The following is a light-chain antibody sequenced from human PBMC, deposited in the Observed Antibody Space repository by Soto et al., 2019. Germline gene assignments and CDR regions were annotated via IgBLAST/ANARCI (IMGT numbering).Light chain of an antibody. CDR3: QQHGGSPRYT. CDR1: QSVSSDY. V-gene: IGKV3-20*01. CDR2: GAS. Sequence: EIVLTQSPGTLSLSPGERATLSCRASQSVSSDYLAWYQQKPGQAPRLLIYGASSRATGIPDRFSGSGSGTDFTLPISRLEPEDFAVYYCQQHGGSPRYTFGQGTKLEIK. J-gene: IGKJ2*01.